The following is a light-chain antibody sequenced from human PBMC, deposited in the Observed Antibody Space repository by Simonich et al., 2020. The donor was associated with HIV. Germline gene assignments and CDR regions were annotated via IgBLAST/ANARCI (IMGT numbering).Light chain of an antibody. CDR1: QDISNY. CDR3: QQSYSTPPT. J-gene: IGKJ1*01. Sequence: EIQMTQSPSSLSASVGDRVTITCQASQDISNYLNWSQQKPGKAPKLLIYAASSLQSGVPSRFSGSGSGTDFTLTISSLQPEDFATYYCQQSYSTPPTFGQGTKVEIK. CDR2: AAS. V-gene: IGKV1-39*01.